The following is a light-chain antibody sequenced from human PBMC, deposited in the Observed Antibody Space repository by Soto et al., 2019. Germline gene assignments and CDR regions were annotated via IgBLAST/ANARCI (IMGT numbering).Light chain of an antibody. J-gene: IGKJ1*01. Sequence: DIHMTQSPSTLSASVGDRVTITCRASQSISIWLAWYQQKPGKAPNLLIYKTSSLETGVPSRFSGSGSGTEFTLTISSLQPVDSVTYYFQRYNGHSWTFGQGTKVEVK. CDR3: QRYNGHSWT. CDR2: KTS. CDR1: QSISIW. V-gene: IGKV1-5*03.